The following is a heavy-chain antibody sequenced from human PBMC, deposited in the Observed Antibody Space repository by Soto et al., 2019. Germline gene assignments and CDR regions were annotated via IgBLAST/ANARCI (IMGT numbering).Heavy chain of an antibody. J-gene: IGHJ4*02. Sequence: EVQLLESRGGLVQPGGSLRLSCAASGFTFSSYAMSWVRQAPGKGLEWVCAIGGGGITTWYTDSEKGRFTISRDNSKNTLYLQVDSLRAEDTAVYYCAKGSGGFRPYFFDYWGQGALVTVSS. CDR1: GFTFSSYA. CDR2: IGGGGITT. CDR3: AKGSGGFRPYFFDY. V-gene: IGHV3-23*01. D-gene: IGHD2-15*01.